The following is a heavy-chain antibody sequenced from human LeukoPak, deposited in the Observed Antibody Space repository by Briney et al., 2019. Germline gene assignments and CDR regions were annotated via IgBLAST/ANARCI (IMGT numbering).Heavy chain of an antibody. D-gene: IGHD3-10*01. CDR3: ARLWFGESTFDY. J-gene: IGHJ4*02. CDR2: IIPIFGIA. CDR1: GGTFSSYA. V-gene: IGHV1-69*04. Sequence: SVKVSCKASGGTFSSYAISWVRQAPGQGLEWMGRIIPIFGIANYAQKFQGRVTITADKSTSTAYMELSSLRSEDTAVYYCARLWFGESTFDYWGQGTLVTVSS.